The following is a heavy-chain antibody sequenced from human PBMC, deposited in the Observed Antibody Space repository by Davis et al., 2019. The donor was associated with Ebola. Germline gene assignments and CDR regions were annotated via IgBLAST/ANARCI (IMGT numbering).Heavy chain of an antibody. CDR2: IYHNGNT. CDR1: GGSFSGYY. V-gene: IGHV4-34*01. Sequence: MPSETLSLTCAVYGGSFSGYYWSWIRQPPGKGLEWIGEIYHNGNTKYNPPLASRVTISVDTSKNQFSLKLSSVTAADTAVYYCARVNYDFWSGYYTGNWFDPWGQGTLVTVSS. J-gene: IGHJ5*02. CDR3: ARVNYDFWSGYYTGNWFDP. D-gene: IGHD3-3*01.